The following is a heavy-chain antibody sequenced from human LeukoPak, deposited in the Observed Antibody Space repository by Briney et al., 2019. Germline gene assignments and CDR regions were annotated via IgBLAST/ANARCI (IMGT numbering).Heavy chain of an antibody. J-gene: IGHJ4*02. CDR2: IYSSGNT. CDR1: GGSISTYY. CDR3: ARLRWQLVGPYFDY. Sequence: SETLSLTCSFSGGSISTYYWSWIRQSPGKGLEWIGHIYSSGNTDYNSSLKSRVTISVDTSKSQFSLRLSSVTATDTAVYYCARLRWQLVGPYFDYWGQGILVTVSS. D-gene: IGHD1-26*01. V-gene: IGHV4-59*01.